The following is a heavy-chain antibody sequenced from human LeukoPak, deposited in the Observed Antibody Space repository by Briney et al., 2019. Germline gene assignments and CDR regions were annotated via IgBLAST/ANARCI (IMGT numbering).Heavy chain of an antibody. Sequence: GGSLRLSCAASGFTFSSYSMNWVRQAPGKGLEWVSSISSSSSYIYYADSVKGRFTISRDNAKNSLYLQMNSLRAEDTAVYYCARDRGSYFYYYYYYMDVWGKGTTVTVSS. D-gene: IGHD1-26*01. CDR3: ARDRGSYFYYYYYYMDV. J-gene: IGHJ6*03. CDR1: GFTFSSYS. V-gene: IGHV3-21*01. CDR2: ISSSSSYI.